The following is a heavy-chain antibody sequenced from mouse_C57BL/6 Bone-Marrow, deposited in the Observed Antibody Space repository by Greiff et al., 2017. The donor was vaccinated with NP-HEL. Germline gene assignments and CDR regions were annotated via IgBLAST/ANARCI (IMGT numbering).Heavy chain of an antibody. CDR1: GYTFTSYW. J-gene: IGHJ2*01. CDR2: IHPNSGST. Sequence: QVQLQQPGAELVKPGASVKLSCKASGYTFTSYWMHWVKQRPGQGLEWIGMIHPNSGSTNYNEKFKSKATLTVDTSTSTAYMQLSSLTSEDSAVYYCARVGIYYDYPFDYWGQGTTLTVSS. D-gene: IGHD2-4*01. CDR3: ARVGIYYDYPFDY. V-gene: IGHV1-64*01.